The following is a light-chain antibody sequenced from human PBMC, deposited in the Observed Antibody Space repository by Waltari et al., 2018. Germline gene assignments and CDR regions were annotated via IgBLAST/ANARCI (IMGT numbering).Light chain of an antibody. CDR2: DVY. CDR1: SSDIGDYTL. J-gene: IGLJ1*01. Sequence: QSALTQPASVSGSPGQSIPISCTGTSSDIGDYTLFSWYQQHPGKAPKLIISDVYKRPSGVSSRFSGSKSDNTASLTISGLQSEDEADYYCCSYAGTTTYVFGTGTKVSVL. CDR3: CSYAGTTTYV. V-gene: IGLV2-23*02.